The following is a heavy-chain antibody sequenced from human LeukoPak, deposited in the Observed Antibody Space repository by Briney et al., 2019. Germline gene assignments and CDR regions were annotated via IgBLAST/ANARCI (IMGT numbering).Heavy chain of an antibody. CDR1: GGSFSGYY. D-gene: IGHD3-22*01. CDR2: INHSGST. J-gene: IGHJ4*02. V-gene: IGHV4-34*01. Sequence: SETLSLTCAVYGGSFSGYYWSWIRQPPGKGLEWIGEINHSGSTNYNPSLKSRVTISVDTSKNQFSLKLSFVTAADTAVYYCARARGTYYYDSSGHYFDYWGQGTLVTVSS. CDR3: ARARGTYYYDSSGHYFDY.